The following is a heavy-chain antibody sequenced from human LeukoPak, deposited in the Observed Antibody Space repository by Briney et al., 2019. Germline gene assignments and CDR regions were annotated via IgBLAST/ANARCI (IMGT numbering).Heavy chain of an antibody. CDR2: TNYSGNT. J-gene: IGHJ4*02. CDR1: GGSISSSSYY. Sequence: SETLSLTCSVSGGSISSSSYYWGWIRQPPGKGLEWIGSTNYSGNTYYNASLKSRVTISVDTSKNQFSLKLSSVTAADTAVYYCASPSSSSSTYDYWGQGTLVTVSS. D-gene: IGHD6-6*01. CDR3: ASPSSSSSTYDY. V-gene: IGHV4-39*01.